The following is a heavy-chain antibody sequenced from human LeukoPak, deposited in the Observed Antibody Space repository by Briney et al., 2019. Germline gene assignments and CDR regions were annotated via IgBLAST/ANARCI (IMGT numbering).Heavy chain of an antibody. J-gene: IGHJ4*02. CDR1: GYTFTGYY. D-gene: IGHD3-9*01. V-gene: IGHV1-2*02. CDR2: INPNSGGT. Sequence: ASVKVSCKASGYTFTGYYMHWVRQAPGQGLEWMGWINPNSGGTNYAQKFQGRVTMTRDTSISTAYMELSRLRSDDTAVYYCARLDTLTGYYTVDYWGQGTLVTVSS. CDR3: ARLDTLTGYYTVDY.